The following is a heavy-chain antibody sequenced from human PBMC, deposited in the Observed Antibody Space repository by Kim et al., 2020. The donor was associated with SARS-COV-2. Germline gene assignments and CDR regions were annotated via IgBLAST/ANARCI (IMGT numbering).Heavy chain of an antibody. CDR2: INPSGGST. CDR1: GYTFTSYY. J-gene: IGHJ6*02. D-gene: IGHD5-12*01. CDR3: ARDLTTTDGYRDYYYGMDV. V-gene: IGHV1-46*01. Sequence: ASVKVSCKASGYTFTSYYMHWVRQAPGQGLEWMGIINPSGGSTSYAQKFQGRVTMTRDTSTSTVYMELSSLRSEDTAVYYCARDLTTTDGYRDYYYGMDVWAKGPRSPSP.